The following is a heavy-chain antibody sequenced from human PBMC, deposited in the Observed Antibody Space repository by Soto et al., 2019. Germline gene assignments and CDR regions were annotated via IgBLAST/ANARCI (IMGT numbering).Heavy chain of an antibody. CDR1: GGSISNSY. J-gene: IGHJ6*02. CDR2: IYSSGST. CDR3: ARHYPPFVYGTGPWAV. Sequence: QVQLQESGPGLMRPSETLSLTCTVSGGSISNSYWSWIRLSPGKGLEWIGYIYSSGSTNYNPSHGGRYTTSVHTSKNQFSPKLNSLIAADTAIYYFARHYPPFVYGTGPWAVWGQETTVTVSS. V-gene: IGHV4-59*08. D-gene: IGHD2-8*01.